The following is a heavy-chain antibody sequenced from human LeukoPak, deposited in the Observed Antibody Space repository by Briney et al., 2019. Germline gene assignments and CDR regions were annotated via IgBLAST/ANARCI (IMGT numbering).Heavy chain of an antibody. CDR3: ARQPDYYDSSGYSLYNWFDP. Sequence: SETLSLTCTVSGGSICSYYWSWIQQPPGKGLEWIGYIYYSGSTNYNPSPKSRVTISVDTSKNQFSLKLSSATAADTAVYYCARQPDYYDSSGYSLYNWFDPWGQGTLVTVSS. CDR1: GGSICSYY. D-gene: IGHD3-22*01. V-gene: IGHV4-59*01. CDR2: IYYSGST. J-gene: IGHJ5*02.